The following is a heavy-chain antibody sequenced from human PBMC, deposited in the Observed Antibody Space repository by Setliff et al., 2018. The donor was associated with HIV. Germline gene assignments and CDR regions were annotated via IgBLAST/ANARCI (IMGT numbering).Heavy chain of an antibody. J-gene: IGHJ6*02. Sequence: GGSLRLSCVGSGFTFNNYGMHWVRQAPGKGLEWVAVIWYDGSDGFYADSVQGRFTISRDNSKNTLYPQMNSLRAEDTAVYYCARDYLYYNLYNGSPVYGMDVWGQGTTVTVSS. CDR3: ARDYLYYNLYNGSPVYGMDV. D-gene: IGHD3-3*01. CDR1: GFTFNNYG. V-gene: IGHV3-33*01. CDR2: IWYDGSDG.